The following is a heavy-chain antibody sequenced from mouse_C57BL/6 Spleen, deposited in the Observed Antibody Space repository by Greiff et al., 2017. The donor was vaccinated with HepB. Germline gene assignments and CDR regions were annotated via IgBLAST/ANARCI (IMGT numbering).Heavy chain of an antibody. J-gene: IGHJ4*01. CDR1: GYTFTDYY. CDR2: IYPNNGGN. CDR3: ARVRSTTVVATHPPYAMDY. V-gene: IGHV1-34*01. Sequence: EVQLQQSGPELVKPGASVKMSCKASGYTFTDYYMHWVKQSHGKSLEWIGYIYPNNGGNGYNQKFKGKATLTVDKSSSTAYMELRSLTSEDSAVYDCARVRSTTVVATHPPYAMDYWGQGTSVTVSS. D-gene: IGHD1-1*01.